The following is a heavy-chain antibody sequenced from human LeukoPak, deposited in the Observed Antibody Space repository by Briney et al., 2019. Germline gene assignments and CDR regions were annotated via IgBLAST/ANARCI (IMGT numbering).Heavy chain of an antibody. CDR2: INWNSGTI. Sequence: PGGSLRLSCAASGFTFYDFAMHWVRQAPGKGLEGVSGINWNSGTIAYAVSVKGRFTISRDDAKNSLYLQMNSLRADDTALYYCVKEGEMGQNYYGSGRYYYYMDVWGKGTMVTVSS. V-gene: IGHV3-9*01. D-gene: IGHD3-10*01. CDR1: GFTFYDFA. J-gene: IGHJ6*03. CDR3: VKEGEMGQNYYGSGRYYYYMDV.